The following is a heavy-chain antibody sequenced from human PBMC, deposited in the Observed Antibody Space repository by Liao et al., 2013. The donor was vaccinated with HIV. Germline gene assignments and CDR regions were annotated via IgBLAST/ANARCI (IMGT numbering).Heavy chain of an antibody. V-gene: IGHV4-39*07. CDR3: ATEGGWSDALDY. D-gene: IGHD6-19*01. CDR2: INHSGST. CDR1: GDSISNVNYY. Sequence: QLQLQESGPGLVKPLETLSLTCTVSGDSISNVNYYWSWIRQPPEKGLEWIGEINHSGSTNYNPSLKSRVTISVDTSKNQFSLKLNSVTAADTAVYYCATEGGWSDALDYWGQGTLVTVSS. J-gene: IGHJ4*02.